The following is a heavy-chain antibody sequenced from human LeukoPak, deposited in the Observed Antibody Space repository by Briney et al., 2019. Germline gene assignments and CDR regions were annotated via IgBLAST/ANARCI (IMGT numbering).Heavy chain of an antibody. CDR2: ISGSGGST. V-gene: IGHV3-23*01. J-gene: IGHJ4*02. CDR1: GFTFSSYA. CDR3: ATPSSSWLFVPFIFDY. Sequence: PGGSLRLSCAASGFTFSSYAMSWVRQAPGKGLEWVSAISGSGGSTYYADSVKGRFTISRDNSKNTLYLQMNSLRAEDTAVYYCATPSSSWLFVPFIFDYWGQGTLVTVSS. D-gene: IGHD6-13*01.